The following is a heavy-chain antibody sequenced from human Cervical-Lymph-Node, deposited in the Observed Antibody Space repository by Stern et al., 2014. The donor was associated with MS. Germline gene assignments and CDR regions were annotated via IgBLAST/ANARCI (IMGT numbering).Heavy chain of an antibody. Sequence: QVTLRESGPTLVKPTQTLTLTCTFSGFSLTTNGVGVGWVRQPPGKALQWLALIYWNGDERYSPSLKSRLTITKDTSKNQVVLTMTNMDPVDTATYYRYMDPMFWGQGTLVTVSS. CDR1: GFSLTTNGVG. CDR2: IYWNGDE. D-gene: IGHD2-2*03. V-gene: IGHV2-5*01. J-gene: IGHJ4*02. CDR3: YMDPMF.